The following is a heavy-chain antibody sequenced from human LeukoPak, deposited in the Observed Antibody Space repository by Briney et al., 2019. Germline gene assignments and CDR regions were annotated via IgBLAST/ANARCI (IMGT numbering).Heavy chain of an antibody. J-gene: IGHJ3*02. CDR1: GYTFTSYG. D-gene: IGHD3-10*01. Sequence: ASVKVSCKASGYTFTSYGISWVRQAPGQGLEWMGWISAYNGNTNYAQKFQGRVTMTRDTSTSTVYMELSSLRSEDTAVYYCAREGDFAFDIWGQGTVVTVSS. CDR3: AREGDFAFDI. V-gene: IGHV1-18*01. CDR2: ISAYNGNT.